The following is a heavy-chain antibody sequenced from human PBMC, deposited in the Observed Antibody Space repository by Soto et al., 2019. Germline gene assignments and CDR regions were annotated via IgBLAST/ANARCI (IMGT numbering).Heavy chain of an antibody. CDR2: IKSKTDGGTT. CDR3: TTVGYGDYGVYWGQGTLVTVSSGKTTEDTAVYYCTTDSYMTMIVVRFDY. V-gene: IGHV3-15*01. Sequence: GGSLRLSCAASGFTFTNAWMNWVRQAPGKGLERVGRIKSKTDGGTTDYAAPVKGRFTISRDDSKNTLYLQMNTLKTEDTAVYYCTTVGYGDYGVYWGQGTLVTVSSGKTTEDTAVYYCTTDSYMTMIVVRFDYWGHGTLVTVSS. CDR1: GFTFTNAW. D-gene: IGHD4-17*01. J-gene: IGHJ4*03.